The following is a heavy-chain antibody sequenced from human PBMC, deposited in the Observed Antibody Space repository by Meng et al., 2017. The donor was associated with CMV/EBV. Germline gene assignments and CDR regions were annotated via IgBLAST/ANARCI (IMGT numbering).Heavy chain of an antibody. V-gene: IGHV1-8*03. D-gene: IGHD6-13*01. CDR2: MNPNSGHT. CDR1: GYTFTSYD. J-gene: IGHJ6*02. Sequence: ASVKVSCKASGYTFTSYDINWVRQATGQGLEWMGWMNPNSGHTDYAQKFQGRVTITRNTSISTAYMELSSLRSEDTAVYYCAKELSSSWPYYYGMDVWGQGTTVTVSS. CDR3: AKELSSSWPYYYGMDV.